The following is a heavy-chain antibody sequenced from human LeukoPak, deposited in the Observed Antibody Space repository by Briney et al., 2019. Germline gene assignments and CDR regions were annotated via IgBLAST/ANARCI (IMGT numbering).Heavy chain of an antibody. D-gene: IGHD5-18*01. J-gene: IGHJ4*02. CDR1: GGTFSSYA. Sequence: SVKVSCKASGGTFSSYAISWVRQAPGQGLEWMGGIIPIFGTANYAQKFQGRVMITADESTSTAYMELSSLRSEDTAVYYCARSKGPGAMGVEIDYWGQGTLVTVSS. CDR3: ARSKGPGAMGVEIDY. V-gene: IGHV1-69*13. CDR2: IIPIFGTA.